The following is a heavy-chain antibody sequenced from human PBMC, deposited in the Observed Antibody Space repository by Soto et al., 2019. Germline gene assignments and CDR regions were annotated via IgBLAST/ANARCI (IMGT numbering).Heavy chain of an antibody. D-gene: IGHD4-17*01. CDR1: GGSISSGGYY. CDR3: ARMTTVTTFGPGAFDI. V-gene: IGHV4-31*03. Sequence: QVQLQESGPGLVKPSQTLSLTCTVSGGSISSGGYYWSWIRQHPGKGLEWIGYIYYSGSTYYNPSLKSRVTISVHTSKNQFSLRLSSVTAADTAVYYCARMTTVTTFGPGAFDIWGQGTMVTVSS. J-gene: IGHJ3*02. CDR2: IYYSGST.